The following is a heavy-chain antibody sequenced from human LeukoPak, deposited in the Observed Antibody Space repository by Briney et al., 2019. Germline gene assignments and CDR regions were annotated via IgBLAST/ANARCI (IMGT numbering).Heavy chain of an antibody. V-gene: IGHV4-30-4*01. CDR1: GGSISSGDYY. CDR3: ARDLKRVAARPPYYYYYYMDV. J-gene: IGHJ6*03. CDR2: IYYSGST. Sequence: SETLSLTCTVSGGSISSGDYYWSWIRQPPGKGLEWIGYIYYSGSTYYNPSLKSRVTISVDTSKNQFSLKLSSVTAADTAVYYCARDLKRVAARPPYYYYYYMDVWGKGTTVTVSS. D-gene: IGHD6-6*01.